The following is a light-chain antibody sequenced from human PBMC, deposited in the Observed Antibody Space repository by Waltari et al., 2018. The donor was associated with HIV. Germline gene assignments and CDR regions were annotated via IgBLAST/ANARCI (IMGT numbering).Light chain of an antibody. J-gene: IGLJ2*01. Sequence: SYVLTQPPSVSVSPGQTASITCSGDKLGDKYACWYQQKPGQSPVLVIDQDSKRPSGIPERFSGSNSGNTATLTISGTQAMDEADYYCQAWDSSTAVFGGGTKLTVL. V-gene: IGLV3-1*01. CDR2: QDS. CDR1: KLGDKY. CDR3: QAWDSSTAV.